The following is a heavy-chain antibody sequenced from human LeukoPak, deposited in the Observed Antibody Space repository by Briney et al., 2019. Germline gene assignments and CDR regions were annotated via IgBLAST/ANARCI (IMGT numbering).Heavy chain of an antibody. CDR3: ATDSGIAAAGNAEYFQH. D-gene: IGHD6-13*01. CDR1: GYTFTIYD. V-gene: IGHV1-8*03. CDR2: MNPNSGNT. J-gene: IGHJ1*01. Sequence: GASVKVSCKASGYTFTIYDINWVRQATGQGLEWMGWMNPNSGNTGYAQKLQGRVTITRNTSISTAYMELSSLRSEDTAVYYCATDSGIAAAGNAEYFQHWGQGTLVTVSS.